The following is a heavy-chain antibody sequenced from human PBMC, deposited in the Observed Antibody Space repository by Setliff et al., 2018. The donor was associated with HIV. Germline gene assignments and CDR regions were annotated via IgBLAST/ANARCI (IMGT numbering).Heavy chain of an antibody. CDR3: ARGIENFWSGYIR. D-gene: IGHD3-3*01. J-gene: IGHJ4*02. V-gene: IGHV4-61*01. CDR1: GGSISSGYY. Sequence: SETLSLTCAVSGGSISSGYYWGWIRQSPGKGLEWIGSSTYNPSRKSRVSLSVDTSKNQFSLRLSSVTAAETAVYYCARGIENFWSGYIRWGPGTLVTVSS. CDR2: S.